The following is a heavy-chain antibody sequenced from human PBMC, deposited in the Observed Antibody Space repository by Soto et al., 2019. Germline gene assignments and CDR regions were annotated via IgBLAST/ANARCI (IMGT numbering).Heavy chain of an antibody. V-gene: IGHV4-30-2*01. CDR3: ARGNVVAIDY. CDR2: IYHSGST. J-gene: IGHJ4*02. CDR1: GGSISSGGYS. Sequence: QLQLQESGSGLVKPSQTLSLTCAVSGGSISSGGYSWSWIRQPPGKGLEWIGYIYHSGSTYYNPSLXSXVXIXLDRSKNQFSLKLSAVTAADTAVYYCARGNVVAIDYWGQGTLVTVSS. D-gene: IGHD2-21*01.